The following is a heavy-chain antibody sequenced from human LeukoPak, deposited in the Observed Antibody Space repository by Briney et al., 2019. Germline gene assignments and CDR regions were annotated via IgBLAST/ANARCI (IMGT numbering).Heavy chain of an antibody. J-gene: IGHJ6*02. Sequence: GGSLRLSCAASGFTVSSNYMSWVRQAPGKGLEWVSVIYSGGSTYCADSVKGRFTISRDNSKNTLYHQMNSLRAEDTAVYYCARDTRDVGYGMDVWGQGTTVTVSS. D-gene: IGHD5-24*01. CDR1: GFTVSSNY. CDR3: ARDTRDVGYGMDV. CDR2: IYSGGST. V-gene: IGHV3-66*02.